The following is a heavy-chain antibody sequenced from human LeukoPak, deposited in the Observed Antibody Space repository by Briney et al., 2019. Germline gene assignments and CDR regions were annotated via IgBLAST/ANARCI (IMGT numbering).Heavy chain of an antibody. CDR2: INPDSGGT. Sequence: ASVKVSCKASGYTFTGYYMHWVRQAPGQGLEWMGWINPDSGGTNYAQKFQGRVTMTRDTSISTAYMELSSLRSEDTAVYYCARGLSSSWYRFDYWGQGTLVTVSS. J-gene: IGHJ4*02. D-gene: IGHD6-13*01. V-gene: IGHV1-2*02. CDR1: GYTFTGYY. CDR3: ARGLSSSWYRFDY.